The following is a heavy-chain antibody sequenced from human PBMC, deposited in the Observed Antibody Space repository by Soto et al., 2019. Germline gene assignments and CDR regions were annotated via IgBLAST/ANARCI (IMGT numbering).Heavy chain of an antibody. CDR3: AHQARTPGDYYAMDV. CDR2: FFWDDDK. J-gene: IGHJ6*02. Sequence: SGPTLVNPPQTLTLTCTFSGFSLSTRGVGVDWIRQPPGKALEWLALFFWDDDKRYSPSLKRRLTITKDTSKNQVVLTMTNMDPVDTATYYCAHQARTPGDYYAMDVWGQGTTVTVSS. CDR1: GFSLSTRGVG. V-gene: IGHV2-5*02. D-gene: IGHD1-26*01.